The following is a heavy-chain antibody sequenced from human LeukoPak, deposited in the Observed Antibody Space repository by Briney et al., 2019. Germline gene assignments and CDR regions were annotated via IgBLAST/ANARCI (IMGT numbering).Heavy chain of an antibody. Sequence: PGGSLRLFCAASGVTFSSYWMSRVRQAPGKGLEWVANITEDGSEKYYVDSVKGRFTISRDNAKNSVYLQMNSLRAEDTAVYYCARYLGWERSYYYYGMDVWGQGTTVTVSS. CDR1: GVTFSSYW. CDR2: ITEDGSEK. J-gene: IGHJ6*02. CDR3: ARYLGWERSYYYYGMDV. V-gene: IGHV3-7*01. D-gene: IGHD1-26*01.